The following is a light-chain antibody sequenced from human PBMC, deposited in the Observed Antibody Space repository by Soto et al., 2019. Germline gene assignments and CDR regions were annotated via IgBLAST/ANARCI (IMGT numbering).Light chain of an antibody. CDR1: QSVTVNS. V-gene: IGKV3-20*01. J-gene: IGKJ3*01. Sequence: EILLTQSPSTLSLSPGEGVTLSCRASQSVTVNSLAWYQQKPGQAPRLLIYAASTRAAAVPDRFTGSGSGTDFALTISRLEPEDFGVYYCQQYGSSPFTFGPGTKVDIK. CDR2: AAS. CDR3: QQYGSSPFT.